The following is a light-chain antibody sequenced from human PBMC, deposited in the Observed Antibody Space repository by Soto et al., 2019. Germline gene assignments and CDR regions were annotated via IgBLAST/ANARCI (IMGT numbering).Light chain of an antibody. CDR1: FSEINTYNF. CDR3: QSYDSSLSGYV. CDR2: DIS. V-gene: IGLV2-14*01. Sequence: QSVLTQPASVSGSPGQSITISCTGTFSEINTYNFVSWFQQHPGTAPKLIIYDISNRPSGVPDRFSGSKSGKSASLAITGLQAEDEADYYCQSYDSSLSGYVFGTGTKVTVL. J-gene: IGLJ1*01.